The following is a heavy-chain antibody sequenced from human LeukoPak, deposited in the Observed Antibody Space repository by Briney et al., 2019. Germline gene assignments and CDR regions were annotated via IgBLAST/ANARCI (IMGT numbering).Heavy chain of an antibody. V-gene: IGHV3-23*01. D-gene: IGHD4-11*01. CDR3: AKTRTRSNYEGGY. CDR2: ISGSGGST. CDR1: GLTVSSNY. Sequence: GGSLRLSCAASGLTVSSNYMNWVRQAPGKGLEWVSAISGSGGSTYYADSVKGRFTISRDNSKNTLYLQMNSLRAEDTAVYYCAKTRTRSNYEGGYWGQGTLVTVSS. J-gene: IGHJ4*02.